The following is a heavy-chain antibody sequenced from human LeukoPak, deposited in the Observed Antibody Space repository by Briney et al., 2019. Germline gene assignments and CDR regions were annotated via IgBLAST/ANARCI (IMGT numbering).Heavy chain of an antibody. J-gene: IGHJ6*03. CDR2: INQDGREK. CDR1: GFSFSSHW. Sequence: PGGSLRLSCAASGFSFSSHWMSWVRQAPGKGLEWVANINQDGREKQYVDSVKGRFTISRDNAKNSLYLQMNSLRAEDTAVYYCARKGGPSNYGYYYYYMDVWGKGTTVTVSS. CDR3: ARKGGPSNYGYYYYYMDV. V-gene: IGHV3-7*01. D-gene: IGHD4-11*01.